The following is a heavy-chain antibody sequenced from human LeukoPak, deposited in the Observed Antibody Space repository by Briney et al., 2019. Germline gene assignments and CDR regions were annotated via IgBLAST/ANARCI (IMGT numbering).Heavy chain of an antibody. V-gene: IGHV1-46*01. Sequence: ASAKVSCKASGYTFTSYYMHWVRQAPGQGLEWMGIINPSGGSTSYAQKFQGRVTITRDTSASAAYMELNSLRSEDTAVYYCARSSYDFLTGSPLLNSFDYWGQGTLVTVSS. CDR3: ARSSYDFLTGSPLLNSFDY. J-gene: IGHJ4*02. CDR2: INPSGGST. CDR1: GYTFTSYY. D-gene: IGHD3-9*01.